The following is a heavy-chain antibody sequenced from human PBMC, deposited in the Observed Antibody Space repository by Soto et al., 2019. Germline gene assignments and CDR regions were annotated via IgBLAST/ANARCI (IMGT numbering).Heavy chain of an antibody. Sequence: GASVKVSCKASGYTFRNYIIAWLRQAPGQGLEWMGWISPYNGNTNYARQFRGRVTLTTDTSTSAAYVELRNLGSDDAATYYCARYCAGNACYSRHYYAMDVWGQGTTVTVSS. J-gene: IGHJ6*02. CDR1: GYTFRNYI. CDR2: ISPYNGNT. V-gene: IGHV1-18*01. D-gene: IGHD2-21*02. CDR3: ARYCAGNACYSRHYYAMDV.